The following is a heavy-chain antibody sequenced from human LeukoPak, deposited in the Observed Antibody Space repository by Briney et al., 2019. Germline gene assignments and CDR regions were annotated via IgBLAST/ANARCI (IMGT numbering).Heavy chain of an antibody. Sequence: PGGSLRLSCAASGFTFDDYAMHWVRQAPGKGLEWVSGISWNSGSIGYADSVKGRFTISRDNAKNSLYLQMNSLRAEDTALYYCAKGDYGGNSVFDYWGQGTLVTVSS. CDR2: ISWNSGSI. CDR3: AKGDYGGNSVFDY. V-gene: IGHV3-9*01. CDR1: GFTFDDYA. D-gene: IGHD4-23*01. J-gene: IGHJ4*02.